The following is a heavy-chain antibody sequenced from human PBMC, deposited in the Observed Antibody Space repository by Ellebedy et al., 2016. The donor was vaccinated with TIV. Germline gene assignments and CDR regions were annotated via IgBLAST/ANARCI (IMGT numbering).Heavy chain of an antibody. CDR3: AKELVSRDSLSFDY. CDR2: IESRSEYK. V-gene: IGHV3-23*01. Sequence: GESLKISCAASGFSFSTYAMAWVRQAPGKGLEWLSAIESRSEYKFYTDSVKGRFTIARDNSKNTLWLQMYSLRDEDTAVYYCAKELVSRDSLSFDYWGLGTLVTVTS. J-gene: IGHJ4*02. D-gene: IGHD3-9*01. CDR1: GFSFSTYA.